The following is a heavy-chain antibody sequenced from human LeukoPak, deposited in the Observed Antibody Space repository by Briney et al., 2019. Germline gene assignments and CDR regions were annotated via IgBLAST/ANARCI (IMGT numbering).Heavy chain of an antibody. CDR1: GGSISGYY. Sequence: SETLSLTCTVSGGSISGYYWSWIRQSPGKGLVWIGYIYYSGSTNYNPSLKSRVTISIDMSGNQFSLKLSSVTAADTALYYCARHFTYYYDSSGYPRDAFDIWGQGTTVTVSS. V-gene: IGHV4-59*08. CDR3: ARHFTYYYDSSGYPRDAFDI. CDR2: IYYSGST. J-gene: IGHJ3*02. D-gene: IGHD3-22*01.